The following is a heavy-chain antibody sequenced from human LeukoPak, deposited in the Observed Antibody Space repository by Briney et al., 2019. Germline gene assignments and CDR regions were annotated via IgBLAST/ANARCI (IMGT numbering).Heavy chain of an antibody. CDR1: GGSISSGGYY. CDR3: ARDDGVSLEGHFFDY. V-gene: IGHV4-31*03. CDR2: IYYSGST. D-gene: IGHD3-10*01. J-gene: IGHJ4*02. Sequence: PSETLSLTCTVPGGSISSGGYYWSWIRKHPGKGLEWIGYIYYSGSTYYNPSLKSRVTISVDTSKNQFSLKLSSVTAADTAVYYCARDDGVSLEGHFFDYWGQGTLVTVSS.